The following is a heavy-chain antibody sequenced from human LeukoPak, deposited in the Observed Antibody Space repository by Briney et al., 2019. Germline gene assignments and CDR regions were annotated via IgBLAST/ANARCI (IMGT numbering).Heavy chain of an antibody. D-gene: IGHD2-15*01. Sequence: GGSLRLSCAASGFTFSSYAMSWVRQAPGKGLEWVSAISGSDAGTYYADSVKGRFTISRDNSKNTLYLQMGSLRAEDMAVYYCARAGSCSGGSCYDAFDIWGQGTMVTVSS. CDR2: ISGSDAGT. CDR1: GFTFSSYA. J-gene: IGHJ3*02. CDR3: ARAGSCSGGSCYDAFDI. V-gene: IGHV3-23*01.